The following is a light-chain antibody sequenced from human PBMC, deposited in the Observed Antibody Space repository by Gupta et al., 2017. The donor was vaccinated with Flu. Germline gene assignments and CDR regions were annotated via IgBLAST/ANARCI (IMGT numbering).Light chain of an antibody. CDR2: EVT. J-gene: IGLJ1*01. Sequence: QSALTQPPSASGSPGQSITISCTGTSSDIGAYKYVTWPQQHAGKAPKLIFYEVTKRPSGVPDRFSGSKSGNTASLTASGLQAEDEGDYYCSSHTVSDTFVFGTGTAVTVL. CDR1: SSDIGAYKY. CDR3: SSHTVSDTFV. V-gene: IGLV2-8*01.